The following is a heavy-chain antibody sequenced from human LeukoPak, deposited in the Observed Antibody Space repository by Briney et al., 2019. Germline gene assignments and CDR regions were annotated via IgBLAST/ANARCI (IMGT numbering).Heavy chain of an antibody. V-gene: IGHV4-31*03. CDR2: IYYSRST. CDR1: GGSISSGGYY. CDR3: ASDINFGRNAFDI. D-gene: IGHD3/OR15-3a*01. J-gene: IGHJ3*02. Sequence: SETLSLTCTVSGGSISSGGYYWSWIRQHPGKGLEWIGYIYYSRSTYYNPSLKSRVTISVDTSKNQFSLKLSSVTAADTAVYYCASDINFGRNAFDIWGQGTLVTVSS.